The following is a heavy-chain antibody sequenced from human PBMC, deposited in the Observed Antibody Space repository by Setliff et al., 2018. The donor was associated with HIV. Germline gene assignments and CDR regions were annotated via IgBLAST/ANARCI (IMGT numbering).Heavy chain of an antibody. CDR3: AREALVSSYYFDY. Sequence: GGSLRLSCAASGFTFSSYWMSWVRQAPGKGLEWVANIKQDGSEKYYVDSVKGRFTISRDNAKNSLYLQMNSLRAEDTAVYYCAREALVSSYYFDYWGQGTLVTVSS. J-gene: IGHJ4*02. V-gene: IGHV3-7*01. CDR1: GFTFSSYW. D-gene: IGHD6-6*01. CDR2: IKQDGSEK.